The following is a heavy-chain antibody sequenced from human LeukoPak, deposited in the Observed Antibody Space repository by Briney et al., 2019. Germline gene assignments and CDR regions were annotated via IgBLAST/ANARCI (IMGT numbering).Heavy chain of an antibody. CDR1: GFTFSRNW. CDR2: INSDGSDT. J-gene: IGHJ3*02. Sequence: GRSLRLSCAASGFTFSRNWMHWVRQAPEKGLVWVSRINSDGSDTTYAGSVKGRFTISRDNAKNTLYLQMNSLRAEDTAVYYCARSYYFGSGSYAFDIWGQGTMVTVSS. D-gene: IGHD3-10*01. V-gene: IGHV3-74*01. CDR3: ARSYYFGSGSYAFDI.